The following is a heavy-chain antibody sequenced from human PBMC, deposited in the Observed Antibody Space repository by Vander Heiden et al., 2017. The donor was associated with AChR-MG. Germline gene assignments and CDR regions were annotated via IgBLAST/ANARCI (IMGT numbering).Heavy chain of an antibody. CDR2: TYYRSKWYN. J-gene: IGHJ4*02. CDR1: ADTLSSNSAA. Sequence: QVQLQQSGPGLAKPSQTLSLTCAISADTLSSNSAAWHWLRQSPTRGLEWLGRTYYRSKWYNDYAVSVKSRITINPDTSKNQFSLQLNSVTPEDTAVYYCARARAMYYYDSSGYFSYFIDDYWGQGTLVTVSS. D-gene: IGHD3-22*01. V-gene: IGHV6-1*01. CDR3: ARARAMYYYDSSGYFSYFIDDY.